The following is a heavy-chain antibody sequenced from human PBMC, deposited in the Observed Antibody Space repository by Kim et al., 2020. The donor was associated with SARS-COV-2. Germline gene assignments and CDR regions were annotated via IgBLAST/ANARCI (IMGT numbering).Heavy chain of an antibody. J-gene: IGHJ2*01. D-gene: IGHD4-17*01. Sequence: YAQKFQGRVTMTEDTYTDTAYMELSSLRSEDTAVYYCATVTTVTTWYFDLWGRGTLVTVSS. V-gene: IGHV1-24*01. CDR3: ATVTTVTTWYFDL.